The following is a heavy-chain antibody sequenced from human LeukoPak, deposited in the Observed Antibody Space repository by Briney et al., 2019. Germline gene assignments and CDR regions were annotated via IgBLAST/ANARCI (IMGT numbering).Heavy chain of an antibody. CDR1: GYIFNNYG. J-gene: IGHJ4*02. V-gene: IGHV1-18*01. CDR2: INAFNGNT. Sequence: ASVKVSCKTSGYIFNNYGISWVRQAPGQGLEWMGWINAFNGNTNYAQKVQGRVTMTTDASTFTAYMELRSLRFDDTAVYYCARVDGYESQSPYYDILTGPDHWGQGTLVTVAS. CDR3: ARVDGYESQSPYYDILTGPDH. D-gene: IGHD3-9*01.